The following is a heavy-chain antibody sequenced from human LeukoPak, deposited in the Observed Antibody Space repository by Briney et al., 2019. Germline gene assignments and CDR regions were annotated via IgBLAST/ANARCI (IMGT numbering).Heavy chain of an antibody. V-gene: IGHV4-4*07. J-gene: IGHJ4*02. CDR1: GASIDTYY. D-gene: IGHD1-26*01. CDR2: MYTRGRT. Sequence: SETLSLTCTVSGASIDTYYWSWVRQPAGKGLEWIGRMYTRGRTHYSPSLESRLTMSVDTSKNQFSLKLTSVTAADTAVYYCANGGNSGSYFEDWGQGTLVTVSS. CDR3: ANGGNSGSYFED.